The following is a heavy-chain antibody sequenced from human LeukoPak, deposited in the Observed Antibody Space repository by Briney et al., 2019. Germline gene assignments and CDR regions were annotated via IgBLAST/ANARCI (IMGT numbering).Heavy chain of an antibody. CDR1: GFTFSSYG. CDR3: TTDPTSEFDY. CDR2: IRYDGSNK. J-gene: IGHJ4*02. V-gene: IGHV3-30*02. Sequence: GGSLRLSCAASGFTFSSYGMHWVRQAPGKGLEWVAFIRYDGSNKYYADSVKGRFTISRDNSKNTLYLQIKSLRAEDTAVYYCTTDPTSEFDYWGQGTLVTVSS.